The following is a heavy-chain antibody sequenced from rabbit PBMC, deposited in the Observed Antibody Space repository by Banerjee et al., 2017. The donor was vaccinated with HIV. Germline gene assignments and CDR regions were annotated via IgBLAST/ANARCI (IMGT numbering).Heavy chain of an antibody. V-gene: IGHV1S45*01. J-gene: IGHJ4*01. Sequence: QEQLVESGGGLVQPEGSLTLTCKASGFTLSSYWMWWVRQAPGKGLEWIACIGAGSSGTTYYASWAKGRFTISKTSWTTVTLQMTSLTAADTATYFCARDLAGVIGWNFNLWGPGTLVTDS. CDR3: ARDLAGVIGWNFNL. D-gene: IGHD4-1*01. CDR1: GFTLSSYW. CDR2: IGAGSSGTT.